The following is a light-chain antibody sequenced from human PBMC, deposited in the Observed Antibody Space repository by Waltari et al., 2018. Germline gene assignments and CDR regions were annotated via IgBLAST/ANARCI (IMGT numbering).Light chain of an antibody. V-gene: IGKV3-20*01. CDR3: QQYNNSPLT. J-gene: IGKJ4*01. CDR2: GAS. Sequence: EIVLTPSPGTLSLSPGERATLSCRASQSVAGRNLAWYQQKAGQAPRLLIYGASSRATGIPDRFSGSGSGTEFTLTISRLEPEDVAVYYCQQYNNSPLTFGGGTKVEIK. CDR1: QSVAGRN.